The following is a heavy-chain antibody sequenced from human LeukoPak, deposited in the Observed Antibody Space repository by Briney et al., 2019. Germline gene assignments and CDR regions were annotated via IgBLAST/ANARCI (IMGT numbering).Heavy chain of an antibody. Sequence: GGSLRLSCAASGFTFSSYWMSWVRRAPGKGLEWVANIKQDGSEKYYVDSVKGRFTISRDNAKKSLYLQINSLRTEDTAVYYCATKSGTYYNYWGRGSLVTVSS. D-gene: IGHD1-26*01. V-gene: IGHV3-7*03. CDR2: IKQDGSEK. CDR1: GFTFSSYW. CDR3: ATKSGTYYNY. J-gene: IGHJ4*02.